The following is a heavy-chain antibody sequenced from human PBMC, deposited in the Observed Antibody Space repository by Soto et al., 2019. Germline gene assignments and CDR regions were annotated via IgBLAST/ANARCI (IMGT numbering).Heavy chain of an antibody. D-gene: IGHD3-22*01. CDR3: AHLNYYDSSGYYYPPPGFDY. Sequence: ESGPTLVNPTQTLTLTCTFSGFSLSTSGVGVGWIRQPPGKALEWLALIYWNDDKRYSPSLKSRLTITKDTSKNQVVLTMTNMDPVDTATYYCAHLNYYDSSGYYYPPPGFDYWGQGTLVTVSS. V-gene: IGHV2-5*01. CDR1: GFSLSTSGVG. J-gene: IGHJ4*02. CDR2: IYWNDDK.